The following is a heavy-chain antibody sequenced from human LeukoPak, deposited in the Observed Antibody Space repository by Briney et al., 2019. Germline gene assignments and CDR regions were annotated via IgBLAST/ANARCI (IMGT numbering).Heavy chain of an antibody. V-gene: IGHV5-51*01. CDR1: GYSFTSYW. J-gene: IGHJ3*02. Sequence: GESLKISCNASGYSFTSYWIALVRPMPGKGVEWMRIIYSGDSANRYSLSFQGHVTISDDKSISTAYLQWSSLKASDTAMYYCARPSRDGYNLNAFNIWGQGTMVTVSS. CDR2: IYSGDSAN. D-gene: IGHD5-24*01. CDR3: ARPSRDGYNLNAFNI.